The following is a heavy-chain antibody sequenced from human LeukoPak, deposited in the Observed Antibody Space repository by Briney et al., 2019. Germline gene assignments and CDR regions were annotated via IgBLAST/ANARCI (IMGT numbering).Heavy chain of an antibody. D-gene: IGHD4-17*01. CDR3: CRMTTVTTLDDY. V-gene: IGHV1-69*05. J-gene: IGHJ4*02. Sequence: EASVKVSCKASGGTCSSYAISWVRQAPGQGLEWMGGIIPIFGTANYAQKFQGRVTITTDESTSTAYMELSSLRSEDTAVYYCCRMTTVTTLDDYWGQGTLVTVSS. CDR1: GGTCSSYA. CDR2: IIPIFGTA.